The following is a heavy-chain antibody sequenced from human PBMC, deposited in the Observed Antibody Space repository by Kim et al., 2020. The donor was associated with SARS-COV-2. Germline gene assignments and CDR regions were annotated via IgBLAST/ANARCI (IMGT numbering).Heavy chain of an antibody. CDR2: YK. V-gene: IGHV6-1*01. J-gene: IGHJ4*02. D-gene: IGHD1-26*01. Sequence: YKDYAVSVKSRITSTSDTSKNQFSLQLLSVTAEDTAVYYCAKGWLKVGFDYWGQGILVTVSS. CDR3: AKGWLKVGFDY.